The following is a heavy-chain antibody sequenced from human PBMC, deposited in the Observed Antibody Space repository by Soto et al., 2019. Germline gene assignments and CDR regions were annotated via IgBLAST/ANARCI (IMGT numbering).Heavy chain of an antibody. CDR1: GFTFDDYA. CDR3: AKDLYSNYGDAFDI. D-gene: IGHD4-4*01. J-gene: IGHJ3*02. Sequence: SLRLSCAAPGFTFDDYAMHWVRQAPGKGLEWVSGISWNSDNIGYADSVKGRFTISRDNAKNSLYLQMNSLRAEDTALYYCAKDLYSNYGDAFDIWGQGTMVTVSS. CDR2: ISWNSDNI. V-gene: IGHV3-9*01.